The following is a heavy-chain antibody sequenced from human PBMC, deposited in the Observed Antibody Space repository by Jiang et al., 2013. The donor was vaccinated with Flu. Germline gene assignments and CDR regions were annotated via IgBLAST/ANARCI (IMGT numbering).Heavy chain of an antibody. V-gene: IGHV1-2*02. Sequence: YAQKFQGRVTMTRDTSISTAYMELSRLRSDDTAVYYCARERFTGATVSYFDYWGQGTLVTVSS. J-gene: IGHJ4*02. D-gene: IGHD1-26*01. CDR3: ARERFTGATVSYFDY.